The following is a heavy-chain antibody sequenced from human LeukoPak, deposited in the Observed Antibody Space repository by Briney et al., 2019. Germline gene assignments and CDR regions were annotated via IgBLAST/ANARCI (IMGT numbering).Heavy chain of an antibody. V-gene: IGHV3-20*04. Sequence: GGSLRLSCAASGFTFDGYGMSWVRQAPGKGLEWVSAIDWNGANTGYADSVKGRFTVSRDNAKNSLYLHLRSLRAEDTALYYCARVRGGLSYGMDVWGQGTTVTVSS. CDR1: GFTFDGYG. CDR2: IDWNGANT. J-gene: IGHJ6*02. D-gene: IGHD3-10*01. CDR3: ARVRGGLSYGMDV.